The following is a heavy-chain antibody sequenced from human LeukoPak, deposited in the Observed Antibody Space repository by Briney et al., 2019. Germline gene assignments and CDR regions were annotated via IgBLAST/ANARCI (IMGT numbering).Heavy chain of an antibody. D-gene: IGHD2-2*01. CDR2: IYHSGST. CDR1: GGSISSSNW. V-gene: IGHV4-4*02. J-gene: IGHJ5*02. Sequence: SGTLSLTCAVSGGSISSSNWWSWVRQPPGKGLEWIGEIYHSGSTNYNPSLKSRVTISVDKSKNQFSLKLSSVTAADTAVYYCARHVPDIVVVPAAALDPWGQGTLVTVSS. CDR3: ARHVPDIVVVPAAALDP.